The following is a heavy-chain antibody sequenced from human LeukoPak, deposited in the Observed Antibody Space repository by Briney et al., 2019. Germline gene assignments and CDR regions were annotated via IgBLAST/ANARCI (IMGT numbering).Heavy chain of an antibody. CDR2: INHSGST. V-gene: IGHV4-34*01. CDR3: AGADGYEGFDP. D-gene: IGHD5-12*01. Sequence: LETLSLTCAVSGGSFSVYYLSWIRQPPGKGLEWIGEINHSGSTHYNPSLQSRVTISVDTSKNQFSLKLISVTAADTAVYYCAGADGYEGFDPWGQGTVVTVSP. CDR1: GGSFSVYY. J-gene: IGHJ5*02.